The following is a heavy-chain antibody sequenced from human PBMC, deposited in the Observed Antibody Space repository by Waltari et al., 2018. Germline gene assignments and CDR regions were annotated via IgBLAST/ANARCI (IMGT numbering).Heavy chain of an antibody. J-gene: IGHJ6*02. Sequence: QVQLQQWGAGLLKPSEPLSLTRAVYGGSLSGYYWSWIRPPPGKGLEWIGEINHSGNTNYNPSLKSRVTISVDTSKNQFSRKLSSVTAADTAVYYCARGGRGYSYGSRHGMDVWGQGTTVTVSS. CDR3: ARGGRGYSYGSRHGMDV. CDR2: INHSGNT. D-gene: IGHD5-18*01. V-gene: IGHV4-34*01. CDR1: GGSLSGYY.